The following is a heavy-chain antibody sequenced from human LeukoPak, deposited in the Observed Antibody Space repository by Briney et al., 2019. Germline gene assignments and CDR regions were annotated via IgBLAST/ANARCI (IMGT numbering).Heavy chain of an antibody. CDR3: ARLQWLVRGFDY. V-gene: IGHV4-34*01. CDR2: INHSGST. Sequence: TPSENLSLTCAVYGGSFSGYYWSWIRQPPGKGLEWIGEINHSGSTNYNPSLKSRVTISVDTSKNQFSLKLSSVTAADTAVYYCARLQWLVRGFDYCGQGTLVTVSS. CDR1: GGSFSGYY. J-gene: IGHJ4*02. D-gene: IGHD6-19*01.